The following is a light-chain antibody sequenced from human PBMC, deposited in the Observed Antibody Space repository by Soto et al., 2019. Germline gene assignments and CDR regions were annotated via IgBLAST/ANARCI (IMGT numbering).Light chain of an antibody. CDR2: EGT. Sequence: QSAVTQPASVSGSPGQSITISCTRSSTDFENYNLVSWYQHCPDKAPKLIIYEGTKRPSEISDRFSGSESDTTASLIISGLQPEDEADYYCSSYAGSSARVVFGGGTQLTVL. J-gene: IGLJ2*01. CDR3: SSYAGSSARVV. V-gene: IGLV2-23*01. CDR1: STDFENYNL.